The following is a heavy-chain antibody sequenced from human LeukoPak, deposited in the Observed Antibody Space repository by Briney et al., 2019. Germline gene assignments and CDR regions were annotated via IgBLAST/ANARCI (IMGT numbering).Heavy chain of an antibody. J-gene: IGHJ3*02. CDR2: ISAYNGNT. CDR3: ARDGPYCSSTSCPPRGDSFDI. D-gene: IGHD2-2*01. CDR1: GYTFTSYG. V-gene: IGHV1-18*01. Sequence: ASVKVSCKASGYTFTSYGISWVRQAPGQGLEWMGWISAYNGNTNYAQKLQGRVTMTTDTSTSTAYMELRSLRSDDTAVYYCARDGPYCSSTSCPPRGDSFDIWGQGTMVTVSS.